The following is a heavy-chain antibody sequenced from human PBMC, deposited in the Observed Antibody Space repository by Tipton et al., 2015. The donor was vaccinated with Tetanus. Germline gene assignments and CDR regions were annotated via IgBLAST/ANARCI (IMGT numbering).Heavy chain of an antibody. CDR3: ARPDRYCSGGSCYLALDY. J-gene: IGHJ4*02. CDR1: GGTFKTYA. D-gene: IGHD2-15*01. CDR2: IFPLYGTS. V-gene: IGHV1-69*01. Sequence: QVQLVQSGAEVKKPGSSVRVSCKTSGGTFKTYAISWVRQAPGQGLEWMGGIFPLYGTSNYAPKSQGRVTITADEPTGTAYMELNSLISEDTAVYYCARPDRYCSGGSCYLALDYWGQGSMVTVSS.